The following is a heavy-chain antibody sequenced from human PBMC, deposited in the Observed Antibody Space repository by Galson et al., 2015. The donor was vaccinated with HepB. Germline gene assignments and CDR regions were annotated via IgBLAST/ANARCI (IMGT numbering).Heavy chain of an antibody. CDR2: INPSSGGT. D-gene: IGHD6-13*01. CDR1: GYTFTGYS. CDR3: ARVGQQLRGWFQH. Sequence: SVKVSCKASGYTFTGYSMHWVRQAPGQGLEWMGRINPSSGGTNYAQKFQGRVTMTRDTSISTAYMELSRLRSDDTAVYYCARVGQQLRGWFQHWGQGTLVTVSS. V-gene: IGHV1-2*06. J-gene: IGHJ1*01.